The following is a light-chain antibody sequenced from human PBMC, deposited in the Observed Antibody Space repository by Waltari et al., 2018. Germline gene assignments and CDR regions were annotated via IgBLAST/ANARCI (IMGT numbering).Light chain of an antibody. CDR3: ATWDNSLTDVV. J-gene: IGLJ2*01. V-gene: IGLV1-51*01. Sequence: QSVFTQPPSVPASPGQTVTISCSGGTSNTGKYYVSCDQHRPGAAPKLLIYDNVKRPSGIPDRFSASKAGTSATLSITGLQIGDEADYYCATWDNSLTDVVFGGGTKLTVL. CDR1: TSNTGKYY. CDR2: DNV.